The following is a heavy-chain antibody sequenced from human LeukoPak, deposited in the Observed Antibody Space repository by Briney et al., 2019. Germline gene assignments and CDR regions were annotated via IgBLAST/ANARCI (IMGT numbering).Heavy chain of an antibody. V-gene: IGHV4-59*01. Sequence: SETLSLTCTVSGGSISNYYWNWIRQAPGKALEWIGHIHNNGDSAYNFSLKSRVTISMDTSKNQFSLKLSSVTAADTAVYYCGRWGYFDSGNYFVVDYWGQGTVVTVSS. J-gene: IGHJ4*02. D-gene: IGHD3-22*01. CDR1: GGSISNYY. CDR3: GRWGYFDSGNYFVVDY. CDR2: IHNNGDS.